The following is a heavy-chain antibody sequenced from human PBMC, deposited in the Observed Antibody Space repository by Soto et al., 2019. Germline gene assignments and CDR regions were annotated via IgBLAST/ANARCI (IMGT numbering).Heavy chain of an antibody. CDR3: AREWGRSYYYGMDV. CDR1: GFIFSDYA. D-gene: IGHD3-10*01. V-gene: IGHV3-30-3*01. CDR2: LIDDGYFQ. J-gene: IGHJ6*02. Sequence: QVQLVDSGGGVVQPERSLRLSCRASGFIFSDYAIHWVRQAPGRGLEWVAVLIDDGYFQYYADSVKGRFTISSDKSNXXVYLHMSSLRVDDTAVYYCAREWGRSYYYGMDVWGQGTTVIVSS.